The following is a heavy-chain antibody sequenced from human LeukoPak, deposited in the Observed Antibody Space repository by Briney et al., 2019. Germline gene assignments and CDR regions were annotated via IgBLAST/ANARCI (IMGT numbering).Heavy chain of an antibody. D-gene: IGHD3-10*01. Sequence: GGSLRLSCAASGFTFSTYSMNWVRQAPEKGLEWVSYISVSSTIYYADSVKGRFTISRDNAKNSLYLQVNSLRDEDTAVYYCARSPYYYGSGSPVVFDYWGQGTLVTVSS. CDR1: GFTFSTYS. CDR3: ARSPYYYGSGSPVVFDY. V-gene: IGHV3-48*02. CDR2: ISVSSTI. J-gene: IGHJ4*02.